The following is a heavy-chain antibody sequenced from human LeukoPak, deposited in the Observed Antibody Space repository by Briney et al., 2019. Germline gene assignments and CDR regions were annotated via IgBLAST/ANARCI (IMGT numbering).Heavy chain of an antibody. J-gene: IGHJ1*01. Sequence: PGGSLRLSCAASGFTFSSYGMHWVRQAPGKGLEWVAVISYDGSNKYYADSVKGRFTISRDNSKNTLYLQMNSLRAEDTAVYYCAKDLGGPEEHWGQGTLVTVSS. D-gene: IGHD3-16*01. CDR2: ISYDGSNK. CDR3: AKDLGGPEEH. CDR1: GFTFSSYG. V-gene: IGHV3-30*18.